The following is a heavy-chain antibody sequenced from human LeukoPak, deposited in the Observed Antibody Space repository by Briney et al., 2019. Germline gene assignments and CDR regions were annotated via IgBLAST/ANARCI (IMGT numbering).Heavy chain of an antibody. J-gene: IGHJ4*02. CDR2: VYYNGLT. Sequence: PSETLSLTCTVSGASISPHYWTWIRQAPVRGLEWIGYVYYNGLTSYNASLRSRLILSVDTARNQVSLKLTSVTAADTAVYYCTRERSTVTFDYWGQGTLVTVSS. D-gene: IGHD4-17*01. CDR1: GASISPHY. V-gene: IGHV4-59*11. CDR3: TRERSTVTFDY.